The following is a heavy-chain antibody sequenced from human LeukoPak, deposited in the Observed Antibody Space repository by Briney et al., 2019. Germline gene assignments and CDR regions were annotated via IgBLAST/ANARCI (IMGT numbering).Heavy chain of an antibody. Sequence: GGSLRLSCAASGFTFSNYYMSWIRQTPGEGLEWLSYISGSGSDIHYADSVKGRFTISRDNAKNSLYLQMNSLRAEDTAMYYCARDIRAVGITLYFDYWGQGILVTVTS. J-gene: IGHJ4*02. CDR3: ARDIRAVGITLYFDY. CDR2: ISGSGSDI. V-gene: IGHV3-11*01. CDR1: GFTFSNYY. D-gene: IGHD3-22*01.